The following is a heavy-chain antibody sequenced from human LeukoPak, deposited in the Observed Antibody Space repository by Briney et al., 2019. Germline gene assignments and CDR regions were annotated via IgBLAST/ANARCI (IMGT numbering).Heavy chain of an antibody. Sequence: SGGSLRLSCAACGFTFSTYWMSWVRQAPGKGLEWVANIKQDGSEKYYVDSVKGRFTISRDNAKNSLYLQMNSLRAEDTAVYYCARDDGCRSVDYWGQGTLVTVSS. D-gene: IGHD1-14*01. CDR1: GFTFSTYW. J-gene: IGHJ4*02. V-gene: IGHV3-7*04. CDR2: IKQDGSEK. CDR3: ARDDGCRSVDY.